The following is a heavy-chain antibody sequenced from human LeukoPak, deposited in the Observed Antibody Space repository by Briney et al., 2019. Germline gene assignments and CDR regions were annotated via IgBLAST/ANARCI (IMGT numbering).Heavy chain of an antibody. CDR3: ARDRKIVVVPAASYYYYGMDV. J-gene: IGHJ6*02. V-gene: IGHV3-21*01. CDR1: GFTFISYS. CDR2: ISSSSSYI. Sequence: PGGSLRLSCAASGFTFISYSMNWVRQAPGKGLEWVSSISSSSSYIAYADSVQGRFTITRDNAKNSLYLQMNSLRAEDTAVYYCARDRKIVVVPAASYYYYGMDVWGQGTTVTVSS. D-gene: IGHD2-2*01.